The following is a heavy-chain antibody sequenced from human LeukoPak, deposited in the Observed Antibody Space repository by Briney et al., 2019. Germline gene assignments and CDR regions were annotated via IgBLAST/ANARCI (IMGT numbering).Heavy chain of an antibody. J-gene: IGHJ4*02. D-gene: IGHD1-26*01. V-gene: IGHV1-46*01. CDR2: INPSGGST. CDR3: AREREQEGGGSYSFFDY. Sequence: VASVKVSFKAFGYTFTSYYMHWVRQAPGQGLEWMGIINPSGGSTSYAQKFQGRVTMTRDTSTSTVYMELSSLRSEDTAVYYCAREREQEGGGSYSFFDYWGQGTLVTVSS. CDR1: GYTFTSYY.